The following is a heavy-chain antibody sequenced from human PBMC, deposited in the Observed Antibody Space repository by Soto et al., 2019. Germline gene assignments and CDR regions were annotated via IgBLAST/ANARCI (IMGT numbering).Heavy chain of an antibody. J-gene: IGHJ6*02. CDR3: ASGEQWLGSGYYYYGMDV. CDR2: INAGNGNT. CDR1: GYTFTSYA. D-gene: IGHD6-19*01. Sequence: ASVKVSCKASGYTFTSYAMHWVRQAPGQRLEWMGWINAGNGNTKYSQKFQGRVTITRDTSASTACMELSSLRSEDTAVYYCASGEQWLGSGYYYYGMDVWGQGTTVTVSS. V-gene: IGHV1-3*01.